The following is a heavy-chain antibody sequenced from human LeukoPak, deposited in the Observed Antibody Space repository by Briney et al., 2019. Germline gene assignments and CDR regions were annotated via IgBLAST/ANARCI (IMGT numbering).Heavy chain of an antibody. CDR2: IYPGDSDT. CDR3: ARRRGYCSSTSCPRSLSVRERWFDP. D-gene: IGHD2-2*01. Sequence: GAPLHICSDASGYCFTSYLICLGHPLPRKVLELMGIIYPGDSDTKDRPSLKGQVTIEADKSVSNAYVQWSGLKASDTAMYYCARRRGYCSSTSCPRSLSVRERWFDPWGQGTLVTVSS. CDR1: GYCFTSYL. J-gene: IGHJ5*02. V-gene: IGHV5-51*07.